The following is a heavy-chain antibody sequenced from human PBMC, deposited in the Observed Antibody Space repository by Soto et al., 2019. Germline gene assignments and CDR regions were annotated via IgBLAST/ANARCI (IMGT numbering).Heavy chain of an antibody. CDR3: ARSDYGGMGRALYFDY. J-gene: IGHJ4*02. D-gene: IGHD4-17*01. Sequence: PSETLSLTCTVSGGSISSGGYYWSWIRQHPGKGLEWIGYIYYSGSTYYNPSLKSRLTISVDTSKNQFSLKLSSVTAADTAVYYCARSDYGGMGRALYFDYWGQGTLVTVSS. CDR2: IYYSGST. CDR1: GGSISSGGYY. V-gene: IGHV4-31*03.